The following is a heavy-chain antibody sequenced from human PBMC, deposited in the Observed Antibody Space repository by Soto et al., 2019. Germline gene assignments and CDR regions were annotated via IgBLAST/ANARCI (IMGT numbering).Heavy chain of an antibody. CDR1: GGSISSYY. D-gene: IGHD3-16*01. J-gene: IGHJ3*02. Sequence: SETLSLTCTVSGGSISSYYWSWIRQPPGKGLEWIGYIYYSGSTNYNPSLKSRVTISVDTSKNQFSLKLSSVTAADTAVYYCARDLGGDGYTGGHDAFDIWGQGTMLTVSS. CDR3: ARDLGGDGYTGGHDAFDI. CDR2: IYYSGST. V-gene: IGHV4-59*01.